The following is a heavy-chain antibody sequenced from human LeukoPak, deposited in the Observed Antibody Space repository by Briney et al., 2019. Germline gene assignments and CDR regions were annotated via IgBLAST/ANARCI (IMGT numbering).Heavy chain of an antibody. J-gene: IGHJ4*02. CDR1: GYTFTSYD. Sequence: ASVKVSCKASGYTFTSYDINWVRQAPGQRLEWMGWINAGNGYTKYSQEFQGRVSITRDTSASTAYMELSNLRSEDMAIYYCARVGAQFCSGGSCYLGYWGQGTLVTVSS. V-gene: IGHV1-3*03. D-gene: IGHD2-15*01. CDR3: ARVGAQFCSGGSCYLGY. CDR2: INAGNGYT.